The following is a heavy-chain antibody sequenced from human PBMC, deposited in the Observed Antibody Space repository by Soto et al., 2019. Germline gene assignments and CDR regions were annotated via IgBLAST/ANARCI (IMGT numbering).Heavy chain of an antibody. CDR1: GFTVSNNY. Sequence: EVQLVESGGGLIQPGGSLRLSCAVSGFTVSNNYMSWVRQAPGKGLEGVSVIYSGGYTAYGDSVKGRFTISRDNSKHPPHLKNNSPRAAAPAFFYGAPRPGGGGYWGQGTLVTVSS. J-gene: IGHJ4*02. CDR3: APRPGGGGY. V-gene: IGHV3-53*01. CDR2: IYSGGYT. D-gene: IGHD3-10*01.